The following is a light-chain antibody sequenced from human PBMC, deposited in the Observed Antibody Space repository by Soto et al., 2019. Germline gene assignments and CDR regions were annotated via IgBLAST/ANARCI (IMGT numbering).Light chain of an antibody. CDR3: SSYTPSAPTYV. V-gene: IGLV2-14*01. J-gene: IGLJ1*01. CDR2: DVS. Sequence: QSALTQPASVSGSPGQSITISCTGTSSDVGGYNYVSWYQQHPGKAIKLMIYDVSYRPSGVSNRLSGSKSANAASLTISGLQAEDEADYYCSSYTPSAPTYVLGTGTKVTVL. CDR1: SSDVGGYNY.